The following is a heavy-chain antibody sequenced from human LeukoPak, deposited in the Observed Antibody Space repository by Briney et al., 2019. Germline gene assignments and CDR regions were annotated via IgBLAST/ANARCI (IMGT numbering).Heavy chain of an antibody. CDR3: ASGLDYGDYGP. V-gene: IGHV1-46*01. CDR1: GYTFTSYY. D-gene: IGHD4-17*01. J-gene: IGHJ4*02. Sequence: ASVKVSCKASGYTFTSYYMHWVQKAPGQGFKWMGIINPSGGSTSYAQKFQGRVTMTRDASTSTVYMELSSLRSEDTAVYYCASGLDYGDYGPWGQGTPVTVSS. CDR2: INPSGGST.